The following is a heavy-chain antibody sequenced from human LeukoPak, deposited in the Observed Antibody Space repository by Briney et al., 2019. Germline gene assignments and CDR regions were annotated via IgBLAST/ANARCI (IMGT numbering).Heavy chain of an antibody. Sequence: SETLSLTCTVSGGSISSGDYYWSWIRQPPGKGLEWIGEINHSGSTNYNPSLKSRVTISVDTSKNQFSLKLSSVTAADTAVYYCARVRYSSGWYFDYWGQGTLVTVSS. J-gene: IGHJ4*02. D-gene: IGHD6-19*01. CDR3: ARVRYSSGWYFDY. CDR1: GGSISSGDYY. CDR2: INHSGST. V-gene: IGHV4-39*07.